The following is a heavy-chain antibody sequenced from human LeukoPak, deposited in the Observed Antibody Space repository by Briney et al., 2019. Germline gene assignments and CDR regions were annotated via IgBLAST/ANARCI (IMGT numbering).Heavy chain of an antibody. J-gene: IGHJ4*02. V-gene: IGHV3-48*01. Sequence: PGGSLRLSCAGSGFTFSSYSMNWVRQAPGKGLEWVSYIVSSSSTIYYADSVKGRFTISRDNAKNSLYLQMNSLRAEDTAVYYCARGRLMGSGLQAIDYWGQGTLVTVSS. CDR1: GFTFSSYS. CDR2: IVSSSSTI. CDR3: ARGRLMGSGLQAIDY. D-gene: IGHD3-10*01.